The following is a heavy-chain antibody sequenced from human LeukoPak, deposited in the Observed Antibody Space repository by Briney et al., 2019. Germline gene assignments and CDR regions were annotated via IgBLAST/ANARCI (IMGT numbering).Heavy chain of an antibody. CDR1: GYTFTSYG. J-gene: IGHJ4*02. D-gene: IGHD6-19*01. CDR2: ISAYNGNT. Sequence: ASVKVSCKASGYTFTSYGISWVRQAPGQGLEWMGWISAYNGNTNYAQKLQGRVTMTTDTSTSTAYMELRSLRSDDTAVYYCATGPYNRGWDYFDSWGPGTLITVSS. CDR3: ATGPYNRGWDYFDS. V-gene: IGHV1-18*01.